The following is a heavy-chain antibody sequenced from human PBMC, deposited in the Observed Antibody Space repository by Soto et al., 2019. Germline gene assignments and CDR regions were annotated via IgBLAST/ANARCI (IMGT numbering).Heavy chain of an antibody. Sequence: PSETLSLTCTVSGGSISSGGYYWSWIRQHPGKGLEWIGYIYYSGSTYYNPSLKSRVTISVDTSKNQFSPKLSSVTAADTAVYYCAREHDYVWGSYRARYFDYWGQGTLVTVSS. D-gene: IGHD3-16*02. CDR2: IYYSGST. J-gene: IGHJ4*02. CDR1: GGSISSGGYY. V-gene: IGHV4-31*03. CDR3: AREHDYVWGSYRARYFDY.